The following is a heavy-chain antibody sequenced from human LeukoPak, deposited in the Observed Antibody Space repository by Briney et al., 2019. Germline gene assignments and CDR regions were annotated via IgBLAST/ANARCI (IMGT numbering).Heavy chain of an antibody. D-gene: IGHD3-10*01. Sequence: GGSLRLSCAASGFTFPKAWMSWVRQAPRPGLEWVGRIKSKTDGGKTDYAAPVQGRFTITRDDAKKTLYLQMNSLRAEDTAVYYCASHSRVGEYFQHWGQGTLVTVFS. V-gene: IGHV3-15*01. CDR1: GFTFPKAW. CDR3: ASHSRVGEYFQH. J-gene: IGHJ1*01. CDR2: IKSKTDGGKT.